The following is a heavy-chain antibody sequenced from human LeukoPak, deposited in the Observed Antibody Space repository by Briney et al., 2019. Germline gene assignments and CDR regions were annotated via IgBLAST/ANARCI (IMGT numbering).Heavy chain of an antibody. Sequence: PGGSLRPSCTGSGFTFSSYTLHWVRQAPGKELEWVSSISSGGTFVFYADSVTGRFTISRDNAGKFLYLQMDGLRAEDTAVYYCATLGCAGENCPRAGRALGGYWGQGTLVTVSS. CDR1: GFTFSSYT. CDR3: ATLGCAGENCPRAGRALGGY. J-gene: IGHJ4*02. V-gene: IGHV3-21*01. D-gene: IGHD2-21*01. CDR2: ISSGGTFV.